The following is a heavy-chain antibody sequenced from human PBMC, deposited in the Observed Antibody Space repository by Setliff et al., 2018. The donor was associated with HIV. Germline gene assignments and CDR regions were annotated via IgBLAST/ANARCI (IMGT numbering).Heavy chain of an antibody. Sequence: ASVKVSCKASGYTFTNYAMHWVRQAPGQRLEWMGWINAGNGDTKYSHKFQGRVTFTWDTSASTAYTELSSLRSEDTALYYCARDSGDDYSDYYYYGMDVWGQGTTVTVSS. CDR2: INAGNGDT. V-gene: IGHV1-3*01. D-gene: IGHD4-4*01. J-gene: IGHJ6*02. CDR3: ARDSGDDYSDYYYYGMDV. CDR1: GYTFTNYA.